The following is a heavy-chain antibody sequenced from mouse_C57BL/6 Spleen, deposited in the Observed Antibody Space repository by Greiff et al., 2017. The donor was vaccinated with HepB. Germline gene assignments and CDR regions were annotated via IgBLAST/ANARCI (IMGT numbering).Heavy chain of an antibody. Sequence: VKLVESGAELVKPGASVKLSCKASGYTFTEYTIHWVKQRSGQGLEWIGWFYPGSGSIKYNEKFKDKATLTADKSSSTVYMELSRLTSEDSAVYFCARHEENWYYFDYWGQGTTLTVSS. D-gene: IGHD4-1*01. V-gene: IGHV1-62-2*01. CDR3: ARHEENWYYFDY. CDR2: FYPGSGSI. CDR1: GYTFTEYT. J-gene: IGHJ2*01.